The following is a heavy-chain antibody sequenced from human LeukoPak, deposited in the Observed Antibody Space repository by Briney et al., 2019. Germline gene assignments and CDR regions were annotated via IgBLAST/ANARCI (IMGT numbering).Heavy chain of an antibody. CDR2: IYTSRST. Sequence: SETLSLTCTVSGYSINNYYCSWIRQPAGMELEWIGRIYTSRSTNYNPSSKSRVTMPVDTSKNQFTLKLSSVTAADTAVYYCARLSYVVGATGTQDGWLDPWGRGTLVTVSS. D-gene: IGHD2-15*01. CDR3: ARLSYVVGATGTQDGWLDP. V-gene: IGHV4-4*07. CDR1: GYSINNYY. J-gene: IGHJ5*02.